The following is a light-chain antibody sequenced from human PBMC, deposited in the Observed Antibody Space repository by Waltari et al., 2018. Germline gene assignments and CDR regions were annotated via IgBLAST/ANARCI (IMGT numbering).Light chain of an antibody. Sequence: DIQMTQSPSSLSASAGDTVTITCRASQGINTYLNWYQQKSGKAPKRLIYAASGLESGVPSRFSGSGFGTDFTLTISSLQPEDFATYYCLQYNSHPLTFGGGTKVEIK. CDR1: QGINTY. CDR2: AAS. CDR3: LQYNSHPLT. J-gene: IGKJ4*01. V-gene: IGKV1-17*01.